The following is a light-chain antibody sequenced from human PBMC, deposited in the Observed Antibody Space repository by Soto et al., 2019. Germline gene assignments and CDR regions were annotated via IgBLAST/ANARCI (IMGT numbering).Light chain of an antibody. J-gene: IGKJ1*01. Sequence: IRMTQSPSSFSASTGDRVTITCRASQGISNYLAWYQQKPGKVPKLLIYAASTLQSGVPSRFSGSGSGTDFTLTISSLQPEDVATYYCQKYNSAWWTFGQGTKVDIK. V-gene: IGKV1-27*01. CDR2: AAS. CDR3: QKYNSAWWT. CDR1: QGISNY.